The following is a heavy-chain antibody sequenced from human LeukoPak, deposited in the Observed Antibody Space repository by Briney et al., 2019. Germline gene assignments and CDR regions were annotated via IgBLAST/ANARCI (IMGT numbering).Heavy chain of an antibody. CDR1: GGSISSGDYY. CDR3: ARGGVSKHLVI. D-gene: IGHD3-3*02. V-gene: IGHV4-30-4*01. CDR2: IYYSGST. Sequence: SETLSLTCTVSGGSISSGDYYWSWIRQPPGKGLEWIGYIYYSGSTYYNPSLKSRVTISVDTSKNQFSLKLSSVTAADTAVYYCARGGVSKHLVIWGQGTVVSVSS. J-gene: IGHJ4*02.